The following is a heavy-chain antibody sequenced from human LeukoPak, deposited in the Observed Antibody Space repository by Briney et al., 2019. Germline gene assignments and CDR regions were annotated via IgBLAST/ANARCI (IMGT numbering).Heavy chain of an antibody. V-gene: IGHV1-24*01. CDR1: GYTLPELS. D-gene: IGHD3-22*01. CDR3: ATDRVGYYDSSGSFSPLDY. CDR2: FDAEDGAT. J-gene: IGHJ4*02. Sequence: ASLKVSCKVSGYTLPELSLHWGPQAPRKGVEWRASFDAEDGATPYAQKLQGRVTMPDHTSTDTAYIEPSSLRSEDTAVYYCATDRVGYYDSSGSFSPLDYWGQGTLVTVSS.